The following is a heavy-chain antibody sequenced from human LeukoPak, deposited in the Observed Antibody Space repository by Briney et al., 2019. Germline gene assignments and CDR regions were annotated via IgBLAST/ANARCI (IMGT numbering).Heavy chain of an antibody. CDR2: IYYSGTT. V-gene: IGHV4-39*01. CDR1: GGSFSSSDCY. J-gene: IGHJ3*02. Sequence: SETLSLTCTVAGGSFSSSDCYWGWIRQPPGTGLEWIGSIYYSGTTYYNPSLKSRVTISVDTSKNQFSLKLSSVTAADTAVYYCARRPRHHAFDIWGQGTMVTVSS. CDR3: ARRPRHHAFDI.